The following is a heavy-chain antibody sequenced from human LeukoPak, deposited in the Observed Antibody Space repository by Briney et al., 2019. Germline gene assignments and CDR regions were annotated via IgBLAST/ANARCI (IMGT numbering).Heavy chain of an antibody. V-gene: IGHV3-23*01. J-gene: IGHJ4*02. Sequence: PGGSLRLSCAASGFTFSSYGMSWVRQAPGKGLEWVSHITGSGNNIYYADSVKGRFTISRDNSKNTLFLHMNSLRAEDTAVFYCAKADGSGNYYNVFDSWGQGTLVTVSS. CDR3: AKADGSGNYYNVFDS. CDR2: ITGSGNNI. D-gene: IGHD3-10*01. CDR1: GFTFSSYG.